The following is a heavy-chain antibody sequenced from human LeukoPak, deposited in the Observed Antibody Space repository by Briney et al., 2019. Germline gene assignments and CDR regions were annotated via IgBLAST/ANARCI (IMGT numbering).Heavy chain of an antibody. V-gene: IGHV1-3*03. J-gene: IGHJ4*02. CDR1: GYTFTTYA. D-gene: IGHD3-16*02. Sequence: ASAKVSCKASGYTFTTYAMHWVRQAPGQRLEWMGWINAGNGNTKYSQEFQGRVTITRDTSASTAYMELSSLRSEDMAVYYCARDRGDYDYVWGTYRYGYFDYWGQGTLVTVSS. CDR3: ARDRGDYDYVWGTYRYGYFDY. CDR2: INAGNGNT.